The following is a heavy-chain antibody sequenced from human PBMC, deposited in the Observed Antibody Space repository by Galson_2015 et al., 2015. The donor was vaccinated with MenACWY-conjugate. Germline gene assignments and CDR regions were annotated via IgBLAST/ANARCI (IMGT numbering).Heavy chain of an antibody. CDR1: GGSMSNY. J-gene: IGHJ4*02. CDR3: AKHALGGYFEY. Sequence: ETLSLTCTVSGGSMSNYWSWIRLPPGKGLEWIGYIYFGGRTTYNPSLNSRVTMSIDTSKNKFSLKLSSVTAADKAVYYCAKHALGGYFEYWGQGTLVTVSS. CDR2: IYFGGRT. D-gene: IGHD3-16*01. V-gene: IGHV4-59*08.